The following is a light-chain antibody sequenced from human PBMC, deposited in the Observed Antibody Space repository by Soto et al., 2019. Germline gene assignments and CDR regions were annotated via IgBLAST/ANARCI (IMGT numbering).Light chain of an antibody. CDR1: SSDVGSYNL. V-gene: IGLV2-23*02. Sequence: QSALTQPASVSGSPGQSITISCTGTSSDVGSYNLVSWYQQHPGKAPKLMINEVSKRPSGVSNRFSGSKSGNTASLTISGLQAEDEADYYCCSYAGSSTACVFSGGTKLTVL. J-gene: IGLJ3*02. CDR2: EVS. CDR3: CSYAGSSTACV.